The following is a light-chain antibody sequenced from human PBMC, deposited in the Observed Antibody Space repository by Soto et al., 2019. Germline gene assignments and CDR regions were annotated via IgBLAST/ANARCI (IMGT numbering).Light chain of an antibody. J-gene: IGLJ1*01. CDR2: EVS. V-gene: IGLV2-8*01. CDR1: SSDVGGYNY. Sequence: QSVLTQPPSSSGSPGQSVTISCTGTSSDVGGYNYVSWYQQHPGKAPKLMIYEVSKRPSGVPDRFSGSKSGNTASLTVSGLQAEDEADYYCLSYAGRNLLYVFGTGTKVTVL. CDR3: LSYAGRNLLYV.